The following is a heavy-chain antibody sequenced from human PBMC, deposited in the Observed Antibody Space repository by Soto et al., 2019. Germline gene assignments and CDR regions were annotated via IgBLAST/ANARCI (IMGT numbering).Heavy chain of an antibody. V-gene: IGHV1-69*13. CDR3: ATGSFTSTGGRIGYHYNAMDV. CDR1: GGTFSSHS. CDR2: IIPIFGPA. J-gene: IGHJ6*02. Sequence: GASVKVSCKSSGGTFSSHSINWVRQAPGQGLEWMGWIIPIFGPANYAKKFQGRVTITADESTTTAYMGLSSLTSEDTAVYYCATGSFTSTGGRIGYHYNAMDVWGQGTTVTVSS. D-gene: IGHD1-1*01.